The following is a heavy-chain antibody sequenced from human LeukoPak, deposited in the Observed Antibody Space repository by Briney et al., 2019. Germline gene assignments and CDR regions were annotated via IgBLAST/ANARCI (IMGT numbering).Heavy chain of an antibody. CDR2: IYYSGST. J-gene: IGHJ4*02. V-gene: IGHV4-59*01. Sequence: SETLSLTCTVSGGSISSYYWSWIRQPPGKGLEWIGYIYYSGSTNYSPSLKSRVTISVDTSKNQFSLKLSSVTAADTAVYYCARDPINDSSGYYPPAFDYWGQGTLVTVSS. CDR3: ARDPINDSSGYYPPAFDY. D-gene: IGHD3-22*01. CDR1: GGSISSYY.